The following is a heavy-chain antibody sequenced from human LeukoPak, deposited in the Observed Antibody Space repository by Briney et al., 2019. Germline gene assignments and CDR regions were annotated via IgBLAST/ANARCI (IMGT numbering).Heavy chain of an antibody. V-gene: IGHV1-3*01. CDR1: GYTFTSYA. CDR2: INVGNGNT. Sequence: SVKVSRKASGYTFTSYAMHWVRQAPGRRLEWMGWINVGNGNTKSSQNSQGRATNPRDTSASTAYIELSSMRSEDSAVYYCSRGEYFDWLVDTLSDYWGQGTLVTVSS. CDR3: SRGEYFDWLVDTLSDY. D-gene: IGHD3-9*01. J-gene: IGHJ4*02.